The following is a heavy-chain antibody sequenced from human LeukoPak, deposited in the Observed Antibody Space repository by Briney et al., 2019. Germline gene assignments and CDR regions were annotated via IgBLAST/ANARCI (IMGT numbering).Heavy chain of an antibody. D-gene: IGHD6-13*01. J-gene: IGHJ6*03. CDR2: INPNSGGT. Sequence: ASVKVSCKASGYTFTGYYMHWVRQAPGQGLEWMGWINPNSGGTNYAQKFQGRVTMTRNTSISTAYMELSRLRSDDTAVYYCARDGIAAAPSFYYYYYYMDVWGKGTTVTVSS. V-gene: IGHV1-2*02. CDR1: GYTFTGYY. CDR3: ARDGIAAAPSFYYYYYYMDV.